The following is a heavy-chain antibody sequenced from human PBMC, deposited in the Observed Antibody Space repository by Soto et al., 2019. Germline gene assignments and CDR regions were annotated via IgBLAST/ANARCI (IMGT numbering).Heavy chain of an antibody. CDR2: INHSGST. CDR3: ARAYWVMATYFYYYYGMDV. J-gene: IGHJ6*02. Sequence: QVQLQQWGAGLLKPSETLSLTCAVYGGSFSGYYWSWIRQPPGKGLEWIGEINHSGSTNYNPSLKSRVTISVDTSKNQFSLKLSCVTAADTAVYYCARAYWVMATYFYYYYGMDVWGQGTTVTVSS. D-gene: IGHD2-21*01. V-gene: IGHV4-34*01. CDR1: GGSFSGYY.